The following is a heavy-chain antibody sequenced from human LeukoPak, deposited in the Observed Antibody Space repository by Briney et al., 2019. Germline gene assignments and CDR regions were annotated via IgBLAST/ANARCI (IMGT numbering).Heavy chain of an antibody. CDR1: GASFSGSY. CDR3: ARDLHGGNSFTSDWYFDL. V-gene: IGHV4-34*01. D-gene: IGHD4-23*01. Sequence: SETLSLTCAVYGASFSGSYWSWIRQPPNKGLEWIGEINDSGAINYNPSLMGRATISVDTSKKQFSLKVRSVTAADTAVYYCARDLHGGNSFTSDWYFDLWGRGTLVTVSS. CDR2: INDSGAI. J-gene: IGHJ2*01.